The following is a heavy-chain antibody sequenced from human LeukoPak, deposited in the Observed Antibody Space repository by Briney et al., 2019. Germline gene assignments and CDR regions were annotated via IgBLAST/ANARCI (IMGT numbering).Heavy chain of an antibody. CDR3: AKDLLLTGYAIDY. J-gene: IGHJ4*02. Sequence: SLRLSCAASGFTFDDYAMHWVRQAPGKGLEWVSGISWNSGSIGYADSVKGRFTISRDNAKNSLYLQMNSLRAEDTALYYCAKDLLLTGYAIDYWGQGTLVTVSS. V-gene: IGHV3-9*01. D-gene: IGHD3-9*01. CDR2: ISWNSGSI. CDR1: GFTFDDYA.